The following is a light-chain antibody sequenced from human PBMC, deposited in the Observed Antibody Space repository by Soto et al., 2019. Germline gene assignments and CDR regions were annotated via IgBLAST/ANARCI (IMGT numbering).Light chain of an antibody. CDR1: QGISNY. Sequence: DIPMTQSPSSLSASVGDRVTITCRASQGISNYLAWYQQKPGKVPKLLIYAASTLQSGVPSRFSGSGSGTDFTLTISSLQPEDVATYYCQKYNSALGTFGQGTRLEMK. CDR3: QKYNSALGT. J-gene: IGKJ5*01. CDR2: AAS. V-gene: IGKV1-27*01.